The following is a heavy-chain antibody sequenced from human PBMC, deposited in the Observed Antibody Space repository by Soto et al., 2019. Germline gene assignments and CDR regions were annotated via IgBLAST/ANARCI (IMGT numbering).Heavy chain of an antibody. CDR2: IIPIFGTA. Sequence: SVKVSCKASGGTFSSYAISWVRQAPGQGLEWMGGIIPIFGTANYAQKFQGRVTITADKSTSTAYMELSSLRSEDTAVYYCAREMSGDCLFLYCYYGMDVWGQRTSVTVSS. CDR3: AREMSGDCLFLYCYYGMDV. V-gene: IGHV1-69*06. J-gene: IGHJ6*02. D-gene: IGHD2-21*02. CDR1: GGTFSSYA.